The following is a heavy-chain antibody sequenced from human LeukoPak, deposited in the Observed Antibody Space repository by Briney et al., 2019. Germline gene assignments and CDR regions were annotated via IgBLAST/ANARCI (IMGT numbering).Heavy chain of an antibody. D-gene: IGHD3-16*02. CDR1: GGSISSYY. CDR2: IYYSGST. CDR3: ARGAIYDYVWGSYRYPTLDY. Sequence: PSETLSLTCTVSGGSISSYYWSWIQQPPGKGLEWIGYIYYSGSTNYNPSLKSRVTISVDTSKNQFSLKLSSVTAADTAVYYCARGAIYDYVWGSYRYPTLDYWGQGTLVTVSS. J-gene: IGHJ4*02. V-gene: IGHV4-59*01.